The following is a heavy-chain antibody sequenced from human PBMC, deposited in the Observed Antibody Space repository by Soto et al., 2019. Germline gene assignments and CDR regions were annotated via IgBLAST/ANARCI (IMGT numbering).Heavy chain of an antibody. Sequence: QVRLVQSGAEVKKPGASVKVSCKASGYTFTNYGISWMRQAPGQGLEWIGWISTYNGNTKYAQKVQGRVTMTTDTATSTAYMDLRSLRSDDTSVDYCARIWYCGGDCYSDGFDIWGQGTMVTVSS. CDR3: ARIWYCGGDCYSDGFDI. CDR2: ISTYNGNT. CDR1: GYTFTNYG. D-gene: IGHD2-21*02. J-gene: IGHJ3*02. V-gene: IGHV1-18*04.